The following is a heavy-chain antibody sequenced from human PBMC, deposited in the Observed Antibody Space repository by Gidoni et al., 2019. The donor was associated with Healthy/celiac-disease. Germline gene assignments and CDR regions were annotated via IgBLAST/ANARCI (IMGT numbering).Heavy chain of an antibody. V-gene: IGHV3-23*01. CDR2: ISGSGGST. Sequence: EVQLLESGGGLVQPGGSLRLSCAASGFTFSSYALSWVRQAPGKGLEWVSAISGSGGSTYYADSVKGRFTISRDNSKNTLYLQMNSLRAEDTAVYYCAKTETRKPPRIRGVINQGFDYWGQGTLVTVSS. J-gene: IGHJ4*02. D-gene: IGHD3-10*01. CDR1: GFTFSSYA. CDR3: AKTETRKPPRIRGVINQGFDY.